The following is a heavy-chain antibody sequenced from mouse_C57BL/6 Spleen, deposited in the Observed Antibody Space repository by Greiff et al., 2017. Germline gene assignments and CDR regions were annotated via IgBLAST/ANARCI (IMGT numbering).Heavy chain of an antibody. CDR1: GYTFTSYW. V-gene: IGHV1-69*01. D-gene: IGHD1-1*02. CDR2: IDPSDSYT. CDR3: ARFGGLSFAY. Sequence: VQLQQPGAELVMPGASVKLSCKASGYTFTSYWMHWVKQRPGQGLEWIGEIDPSDSYTNYNQKFKGKSTLTVDKSSSTAYMQLSSLTSEDSAVYYCARFGGLSFAYWGQGTLVTVSA. J-gene: IGHJ3*01.